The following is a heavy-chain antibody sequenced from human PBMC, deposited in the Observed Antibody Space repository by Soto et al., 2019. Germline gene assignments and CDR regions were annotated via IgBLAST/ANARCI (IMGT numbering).Heavy chain of an antibody. CDR1: GFTFSSYG. V-gene: IGHV3-33*01. J-gene: IGHJ5*02. D-gene: IGHD4-17*01. CDR2: IWYDGSNK. CDR3: ARGRVTTGRFEFDP. Sequence: QVQLVESGGGVVQPGRSLRLSCAASGFTFSSYGMHWVRQAPGKGLEWVAVIWYDGSNKYYADSVKGRFTISRDNSKNTRYLQMKSLRAEDTAVYYCARGRVTTGRFEFDPWGQGTLVTVSS.